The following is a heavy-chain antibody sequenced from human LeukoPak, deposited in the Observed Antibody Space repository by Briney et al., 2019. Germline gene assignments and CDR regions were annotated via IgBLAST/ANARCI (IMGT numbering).Heavy chain of an antibody. CDR3: ARGPGVDTAMVNFHRAYYYYGMDV. V-gene: IGHV4-34*01. CDR1: GFTFSSYA. CDR2: INHSGSA. J-gene: IGHJ6*02. Sequence: PGGSLRLSCAASGFTFSSYAMSWVRQAPGKGLEWIGEINHSGSANYNPSLKSRVTISVDTSKNQFSVKLSSVTAADTAVYYCARGPGVDTAMVNFHRAYYYYGMDVWGQGTTVTVSS. D-gene: IGHD5-18*01.